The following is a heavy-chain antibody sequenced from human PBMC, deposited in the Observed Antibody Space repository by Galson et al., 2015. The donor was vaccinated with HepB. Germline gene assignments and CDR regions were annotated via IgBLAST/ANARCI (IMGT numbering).Heavy chain of an antibody. CDR3: ARDSSSLMGAFDI. CDR1: GGSVSSGAYY. CDR2: IYYSGST. D-gene: IGHD6-6*01. J-gene: IGHJ3*02. V-gene: IGHV4-31*03. Sequence: TLSLTCTVSGGSVSSGAYYWSWIRQHPGKGLEWIGYIYYSGSTYYNPSLKSRVTISVDTSKNQLSLRLSSVTAADTAVYYCARDSSSLMGAFDIWGQGTMVIVSP.